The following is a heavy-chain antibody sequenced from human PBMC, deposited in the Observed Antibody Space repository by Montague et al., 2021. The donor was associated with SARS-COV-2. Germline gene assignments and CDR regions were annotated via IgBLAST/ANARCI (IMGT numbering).Heavy chain of an antibody. J-gene: IGHJ4*02. D-gene: IGHD2-2*01. CDR2: ISGGGANT. V-gene: IGHV3-23*01. CDR1: GFTFSNYA. Sequence: SLRLSCAASGFTFSNYAMSRVRQAPGKGLEWVSAISGGGANTYYTDSVKGRFTISRDNSKNSVYLQMHSLRAEDTAVYYCAKEPRRSVVGALAYSCFDHWGQGALVTVSS. CDR3: AKEPRRSVVGALAYSCFDH.